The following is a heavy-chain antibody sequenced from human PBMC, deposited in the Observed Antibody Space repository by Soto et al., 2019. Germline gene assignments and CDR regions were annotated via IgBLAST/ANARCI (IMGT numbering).Heavy chain of an antibody. J-gene: IGHJ4*02. CDR2: IYFSGST. CDR1: GASINSGGYY. Sequence: PSETLSLTCTVSGASINSGGYYWSWIRQLPGKGLEWIGYIYFSGSTYYNPSLESRVTISLDTSQNQFSLKLSSVTAADTAMYFCASGDAWEALLAHWGQGXLVTVSS. CDR3: ASGDAWEALLAH. V-gene: IGHV4-31*03. D-gene: IGHD4-17*01.